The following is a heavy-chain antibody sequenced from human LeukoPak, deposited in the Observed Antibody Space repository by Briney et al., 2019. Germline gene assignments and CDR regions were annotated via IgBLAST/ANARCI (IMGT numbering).Heavy chain of an antibody. J-gene: IGHJ4*02. Sequence: GGSLRLSCAASGFTFSSYGMHWVRQAPGKGLEWVAVISYDGSNKYYADSVKGRFTISGDNSKNTLYLQMNSLRAEDTAVYYCAKDRECSGGSCYSYYFDYWGQGTLVTVSS. CDR1: GFTFSSYG. CDR2: ISYDGSNK. CDR3: AKDRECSGGSCYSYYFDY. D-gene: IGHD2-15*01. V-gene: IGHV3-30*18.